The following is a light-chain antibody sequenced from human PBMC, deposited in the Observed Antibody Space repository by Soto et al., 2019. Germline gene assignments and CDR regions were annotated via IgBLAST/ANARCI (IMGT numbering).Light chain of an antibody. Sequence: EIVLTQSPATLSLSPGERATLSCRASQSVSSNFAWYQQKPGQAPRLLIYDASNRAPGIPARFSCSGSGTDFALTISSLEPEDFAVYYCEQRSNWPFSLTFGGGPKVEIK. V-gene: IGKV3-11*01. J-gene: IGKJ4*01. CDR2: DAS. CDR3: EQRSNWPFSLT. CDR1: QSVSSN.